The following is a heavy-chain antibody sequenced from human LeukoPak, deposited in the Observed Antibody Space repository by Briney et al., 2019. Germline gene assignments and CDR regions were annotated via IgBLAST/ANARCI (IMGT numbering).Heavy chain of an antibody. CDR2: ISPNDGGT. V-gene: IGHV1-2*02. CDR1: GYTFTAYH. Sequence: ASVKVSCKASGYTFTAYHIHWVRQAPGQGLEWMGWISPNDGGTKYVQKFQGRVSMTRDTSITTAYMELSSLTPDGTAVYYCARDSQDFDYWGQGTLVTVSS. CDR3: ARDSQDFDY. J-gene: IGHJ4*02.